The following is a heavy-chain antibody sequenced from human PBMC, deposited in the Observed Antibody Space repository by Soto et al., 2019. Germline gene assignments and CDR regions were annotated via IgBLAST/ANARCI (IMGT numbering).Heavy chain of an antibody. Sequence: GASVKVSCKASGYTFTSYDIYWVRQATGQGLEWMGWMNPNTGNSGYAQKFQGRVTMTRNTSISTAYMELSSLRSEDTAVYYCATPYSSSPEEVDAFDIWGQGTMVTVSS. CDR3: ATPYSSSPEEVDAFDI. J-gene: IGHJ3*02. V-gene: IGHV1-8*01. CDR2: MNPNTGNS. D-gene: IGHD6-6*01. CDR1: GYTFTSYD.